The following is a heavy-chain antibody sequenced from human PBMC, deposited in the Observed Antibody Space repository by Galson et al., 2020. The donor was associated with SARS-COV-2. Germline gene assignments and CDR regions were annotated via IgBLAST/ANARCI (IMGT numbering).Heavy chain of an antibody. D-gene: IGHD3-16*01. V-gene: IGHV4-30-4*01. J-gene: IGHJ5*02. CDR3: ARDPGSTFGGAYNWFDA. Sequence: SETLSLTCTVSGGSISSGDYYWSWIRQPPGKGLEWIGYIYYSGSTYYNPSLKSRVTISVDTSKNQFSLKLSSVTAADTAVYYCARDPGSTFGGAYNWFDAWGQGTLVTVSS. CDR2: IYYSGST. CDR1: GGSISSGDYY.